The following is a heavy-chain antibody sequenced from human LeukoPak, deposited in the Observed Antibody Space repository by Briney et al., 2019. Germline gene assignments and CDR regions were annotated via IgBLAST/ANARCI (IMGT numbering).Heavy chain of an antibody. Sequence: GESLKISCKGSGYSFTTYWIGWVRQMPGKGLEWMGIIYPGDSDTRYSPSFQGQVTISADKSITTAYLQWSSLKASDTAMYYCARHVPYSGSYYFDYWGQGTLVTVSS. J-gene: IGHJ4*02. CDR3: ARHVPYSGSYYFDY. CDR1: GYSFTTYW. CDR2: IYPGDSDT. D-gene: IGHD1-26*01. V-gene: IGHV5-51*01.